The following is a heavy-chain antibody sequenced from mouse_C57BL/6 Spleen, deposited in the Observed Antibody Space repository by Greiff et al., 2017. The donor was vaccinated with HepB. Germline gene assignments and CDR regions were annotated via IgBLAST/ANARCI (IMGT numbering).Heavy chain of an antibody. D-gene: IGHD2-5*01. J-gene: IGHJ3*01. CDR2: INPNNGGT. CDR1: GYTFTDYY. V-gene: IGHV1-26*01. CDR3: ARSSLYYSNGFAY. Sequence: EVQLQQSGPELVKPGASVKISCKASGYTFTDYYMNWVKQSHGKSLEWIGDINPNNGGTSYNQKFKGKATLTVDKSSSTAYMELRSLTSEDSAVYYCARSSLYYSNGFAYWGQGTLVTVSA.